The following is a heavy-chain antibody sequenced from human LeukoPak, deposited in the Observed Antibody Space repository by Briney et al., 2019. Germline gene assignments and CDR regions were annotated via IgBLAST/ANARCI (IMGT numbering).Heavy chain of an antibody. V-gene: IGHV4-38-2*01. CDR3: ARVAPSGVVLRGNYYYFYYMDV. Sequence: PSETLSLTCAVSGYSISSDYYWGWTRRPPGKGREWIGSIYHIGSTYYNPSLRSRVTISVDTSKNQFSLKLSSVTAADTAVYYCARVAPSGVVLRGNYYYFYYMDVWGKGTTVTVSS. D-gene: IGHD3-3*01. CDR1: GYSISSDYY. CDR2: IYHIGST. J-gene: IGHJ6*03.